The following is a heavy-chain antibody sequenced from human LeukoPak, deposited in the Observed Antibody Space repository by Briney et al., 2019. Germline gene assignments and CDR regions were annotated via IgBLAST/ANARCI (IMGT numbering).Heavy chain of an antibody. CDR3: AKDLGYCSGGSCPRSWFDP. CDR1: GFTFSSYA. CDR2: ISGSGGST. Sequence: GGSLRLSCAASGFTFSSYAMSWVRQAPGKGLEWVSAISGSGGSTYYADSVEGRFTISRDNSKNTLYLQMNSLRAEDTAVYYCAKDLGYCSGGSCPRSWFDPWGQGTLVTVSS. J-gene: IGHJ5*02. V-gene: IGHV3-23*01. D-gene: IGHD2-15*01.